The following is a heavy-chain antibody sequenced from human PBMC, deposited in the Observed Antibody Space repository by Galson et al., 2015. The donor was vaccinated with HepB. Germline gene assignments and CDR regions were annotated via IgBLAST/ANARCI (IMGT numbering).Heavy chain of an antibody. CDR2: TYCRSKWNN. CDR3: ARAPTGGWYFDL. J-gene: IGHJ2*01. Sequence: AISGDSVSSNSAAWNWIRQSPSRGLEWLGRTYCRSKWNNDYAVSVKNRITINPDTSKNQFSLQLNSVTPEDAAVYYCARAPTGGWYFDLWGRGILVTVSS. V-gene: IGHV6-1*01. CDR1: GDSVSSNSAA. D-gene: IGHD7-27*01.